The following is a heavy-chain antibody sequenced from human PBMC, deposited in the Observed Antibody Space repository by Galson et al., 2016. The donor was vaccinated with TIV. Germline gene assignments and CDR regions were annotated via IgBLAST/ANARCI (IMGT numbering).Heavy chain of an antibody. D-gene: IGHD4-17*01. CDR1: GFIFSSYE. CDR2: LYSSDTT. V-gene: IGHV3-53*01. CDR3: AREGRGGAYPNNFDY. J-gene: IGHJ4*02. Sequence: SLRLSCAASGFIFSSYEMNWVRQAPGKGLEWISLLYSSDTTNYADSVKGRFTVSRDNPKNTVYLQMNSLRAEDTAVYYCAREGRGGAYPNNFDYWGRGTLVTVSS.